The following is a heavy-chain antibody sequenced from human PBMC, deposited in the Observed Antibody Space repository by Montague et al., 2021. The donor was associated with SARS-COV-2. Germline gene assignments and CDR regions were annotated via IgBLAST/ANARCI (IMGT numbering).Heavy chain of an antibody. CDR2: ISSSSSYI. Sequence: SLRLSCPASGFTFTSYSMNWVRQAPGEGLEWVSPISSSSSYIYYADSVKGRFTISRDNAKNSLYLQMNSLRAEDTAVYYCARDDYVWGSYRYFQYNWFDPWGQGTLVTVSS. CDR3: ARDDYVWGSYRYFQYNWFDP. CDR1: GFTFTSYS. D-gene: IGHD3-16*02. J-gene: IGHJ5*02. V-gene: IGHV3-21*01.